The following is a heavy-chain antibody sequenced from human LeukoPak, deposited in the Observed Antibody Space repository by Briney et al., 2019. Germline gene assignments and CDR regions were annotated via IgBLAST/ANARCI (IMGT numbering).Heavy chain of an antibody. D-gene: IGHD6-13*01. CDR3: AREGSSHLGEFDY. CDR2: INTNTGNP. J-gene: IGHJ4*02. Sequence: GWINTNTGNPTYAQGFTGRFVFSLDTSVSTAYLQISSLKAEDTAVYYCAREGSSHLGEFDYWGQGTLVTVSS. V-gene: IGHV7-4-1*02.